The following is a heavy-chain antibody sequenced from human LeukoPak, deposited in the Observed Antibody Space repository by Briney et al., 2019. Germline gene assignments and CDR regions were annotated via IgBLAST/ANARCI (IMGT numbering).Heavy chain of an antibody. J-gene: IGHJ6*02. CDR1: GGSFSGYY. CDR3: ARGHSNSSGWYGDPYYYYYGMDV. Sequence: PSETLSLTCAVYGGSFSGYYWSWIRQPPGKGLEWIGEINHSGSTNYNPSLKSRVTISVDTSKNQFSLKLSSVTAADTAVYYRARGHSNSSGWYGDPYYYYYGMDVWGQGTTVTVSS. V-gene: IGHV4-34*01. D-gene: IGHD6-19*01. CDR2: INHSGST.